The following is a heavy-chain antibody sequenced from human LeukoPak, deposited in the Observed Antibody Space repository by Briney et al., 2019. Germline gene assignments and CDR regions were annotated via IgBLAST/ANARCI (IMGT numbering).Heavy chain of an antibody. V-gene: IGHV3-15*01. J-gene: IGHJ4*02. CDR3: AAVDFDF. D-gene: IGHD4-23*01. CDR1: GFTFSNAW. Sequence: GGSLRLSCAASGFTFSNAWMRWVRQALGKGLEWVGRIKSKTDGQTTDCAAPVKGRFTISRDDSKNTLYLQMNSLKTEDTAVYYCAAVDFDFWGQGTLVTVSS. CDR2: IKSKTDGQTT.